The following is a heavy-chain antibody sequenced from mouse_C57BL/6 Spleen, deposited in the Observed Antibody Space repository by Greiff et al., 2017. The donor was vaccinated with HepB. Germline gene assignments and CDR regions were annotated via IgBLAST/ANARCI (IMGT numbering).Heavy chain of an antibody. CDR3: ARAPYGSSWYFDV. V-gene: IGHV1-7*01. CDR2: INPSSGYT. J-gene: IGHJ1*03. D-gene: IGHD1-1*01. Sequence: QVQLKESGAELAKPGASVKLSCKASGYTFTSYWMHWVKQRPGQGLEWIGYINPSSGYTKYNQKFKDKATLTADKSSSTAYMQLSSLTYEDSAVYYCARAPYGSSWYFDVWGTGTTVTVSS. CDR1: GYTFTSYW.